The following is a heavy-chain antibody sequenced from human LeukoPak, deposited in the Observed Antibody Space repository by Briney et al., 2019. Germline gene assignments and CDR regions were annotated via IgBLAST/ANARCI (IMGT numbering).Heavy chain of an antibody. CDR3: ARDGSLPDY. Sequence: GGSLRLSCAASGFTFNSYWMHWVRQAPGKGLVWVSPINSDGTTSYADSVKGRFTISRDNAKNTLYLQMNSLRAEDTAVYYCARDGSLPDYWGQGTLVTVSS. CDR1: GFTFNSYW. V-gene: IGHV3-74*01. CDR2: INSDGTT. J-gene: IGHJ4*02.